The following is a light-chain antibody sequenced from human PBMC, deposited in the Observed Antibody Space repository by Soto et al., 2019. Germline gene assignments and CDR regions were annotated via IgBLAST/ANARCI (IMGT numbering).Light chain of an antibody. CDR1: TSNIGSNT. V-gene: IGLV1-44*01. Sequence: QSVLTQPPSASGTPGQRVPISCSGSTSNIGSNTVNWYQQVPGTAPKLLIYSNNQRPSGVPDRFSGSKSGTSASLAISGLQSADEADYYCAAWDDSLHGPVFGGGTKLTVL. J-gene: IGLJ2*01. CDR3: AAWDDSLHGPV. CDR2: SNN.